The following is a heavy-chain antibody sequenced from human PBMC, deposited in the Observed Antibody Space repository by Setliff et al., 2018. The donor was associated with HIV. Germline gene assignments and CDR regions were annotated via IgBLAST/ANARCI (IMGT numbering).Heavy chain of an antibody. V-gene: IGHV4-59*01. Sequence: TSETLSLTCTVSGGSLIGYYWSWIRQSPGKGLEWIGSIHYTEITNYNPSLKSRVTISVDTSKNQFALKLKSVTAADTAVYYCARNGPFPTDAFDIWGQGTKVTVSS. CDR1: GGSLIGYY. J-gene: IGHJ3*02. CDR3: ARNGPFPTDAFDI. D-gene: IGHD1-1*01. CDR2: IHYTEIT.